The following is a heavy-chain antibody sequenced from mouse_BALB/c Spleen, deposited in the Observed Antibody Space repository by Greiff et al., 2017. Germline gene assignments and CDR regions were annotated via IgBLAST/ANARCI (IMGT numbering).Heavy chain of an antibody. J-gene: IGHJ4*01. CDR1: GFTFSDYY. Sequence: EVKLMESGGGLVKPGGSLKLSCAASGFTFSDYYMYWVRQTPEKRLEWVATISDGGSYTYYPDSVKGRFTISRDNAKNNLYLQMSSLKSEDTAMYYCARDPATGYAMDYWGQGTSVTVSS. CDR2: ISDGGSYT. CDR3: ARDPATGYAMDY. D-gene: IGHD1-1*01. V-gene: IGHV5-4*02.